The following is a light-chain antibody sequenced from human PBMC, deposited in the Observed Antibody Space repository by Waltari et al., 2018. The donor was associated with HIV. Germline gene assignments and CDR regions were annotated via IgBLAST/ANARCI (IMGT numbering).Light chain of an antibody. CDR2: KAS. CDR3: QQYNTEPS. J-gene: IGKJ5*01. V-gene: IGKV1-5*03. Sequence: DIHMTQFPSTLSAFLVDRVTITCRASQSVGSWLAWYQHKTGKAPKLLIHKASVLESGVSSRFSGSGSETEFTLIIDSLEPDDFATYYCQQYNTEPSFGQGTRLEMK. CDR1: QSVGSW.